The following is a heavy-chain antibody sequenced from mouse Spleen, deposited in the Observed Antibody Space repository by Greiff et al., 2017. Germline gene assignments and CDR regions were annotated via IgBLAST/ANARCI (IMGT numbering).Heavy chain of an antibody. CDR3: ARLQAYYFDY. CDR2: IHPNSGST. CDR1: GYTFTSYW. D-gene: IGHD3-2*02. J-gene: IGHJ2*01. V-gene: IGHV1-64*01. Sequence: QVQLQQPGAELVKPGASVKLPCKASGYTFTSYWMPWVKQRPGQGLEWIGMIHPNSGSTNYNEKFKSKATLTVDKSSSTAYMQLSSLTSEDSAVYYCARLQAYYFDYWGQGTTLTVSS.